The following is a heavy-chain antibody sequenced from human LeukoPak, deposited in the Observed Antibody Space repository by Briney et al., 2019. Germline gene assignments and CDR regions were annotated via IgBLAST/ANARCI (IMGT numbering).Heavy chain of an antibody. Sequence: GSLRLSCAASGFTFSSYGMHWVRQAPGKGLEWIGSIYYSGSTYYNPSLKSRVTISVDTSKNQFSLKLSSVTAADTAVYYCARQRGIAARTFDYWGQGTLVTVSS. CDR1: GFTFSSYG. J-gene: IGHJ4*02. D-gene: IGHD6-6*01. CDR2: IYYSGST. CDR3: ARQRGIAARTFDY. V-gene: IGHV4-39*01.